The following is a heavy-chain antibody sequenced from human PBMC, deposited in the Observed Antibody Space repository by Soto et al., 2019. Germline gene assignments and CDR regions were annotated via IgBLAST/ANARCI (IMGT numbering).Heavy chain of an antibody. CDR2: ISYDGSNK. V-gene: IGHV3-30*03. CDR3: ARDLEYSSSPGGDFDY. Sequence: GGSLRLSCAASGFTFSSYGMHWVRQAPGKGLEWVAVISYDGSNKYYADSVKGRFTISRDNAKNSLYLQMNSLRAEDTAVYYCARDLEYSSSPGGDFDYWGQGTLVTVSS. D-gene: IGHD6-6*01. J-gene: IGHJ4*02. CDR1: GFTFSSYG.